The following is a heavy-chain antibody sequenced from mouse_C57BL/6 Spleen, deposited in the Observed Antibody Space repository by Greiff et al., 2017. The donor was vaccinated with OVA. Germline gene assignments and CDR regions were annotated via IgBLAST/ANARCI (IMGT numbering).Heavy chain of an antibody. Sequence: VQRVESGAELVKPGASVKISCKASGYTFTDYYINWVKQRPGQGLEWIGKIGPGSGSTYYNEKFKGKATLTADKSSSTAYMQLSSLTSEDSAVYFCARGVFYYGSSSYAMDYWGQGTSVTVSS. V-gene: IGHV1-77*01. CDR1: GYTFTDYY. CDR2: IGPGSGST. D-gene: IGHD1-1*01. CDR3: ARGVFYYGSSSYAMDY. J-gene: IGHJ4*01.